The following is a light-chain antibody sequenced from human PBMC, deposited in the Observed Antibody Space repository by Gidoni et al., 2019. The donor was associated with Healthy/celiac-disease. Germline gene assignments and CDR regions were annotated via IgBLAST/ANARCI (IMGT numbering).Light chain of an antibody. Sequence: DIQMTQSPSSLSASVGDRVTITCRASQGISNYLAWYQQKPGKVPKLLIYAASALQSGVPSRVGGSGAGTDFTLTISSLQHEDVATYYCQKNNSAPFTLXPXTKVDIK. CDR1: QGISNY. CDR2: AAS. V-gene: IGKV1-27*01. CDR3: QKNNSAPFT. J-gene: IGKJ3*01.